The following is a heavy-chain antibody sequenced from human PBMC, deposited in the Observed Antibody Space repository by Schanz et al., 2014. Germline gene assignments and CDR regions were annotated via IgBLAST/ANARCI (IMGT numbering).Heavy chain of an antibody. V-gene: IGHV3-23*04. D-gene: IGHD3-9*01. CDR2: ISASGGTT. J-gene: IGHJ6*02. CDR1: GFTFSSYA. CDR3: AKDFAYVRYFEPEPYYVMDV. Sequence: EVQLVDSGGGLVQPGGSLRLSCAASGFTFSSYAMNWVRQAPGKGLEWVSTISASGGTTYYAHSVQSRFTISRENSKNTPYLQVNSPRAEDTAVYYCAKDFAYVRYFEPEPYYVMDVWGQGTAVTVSS.